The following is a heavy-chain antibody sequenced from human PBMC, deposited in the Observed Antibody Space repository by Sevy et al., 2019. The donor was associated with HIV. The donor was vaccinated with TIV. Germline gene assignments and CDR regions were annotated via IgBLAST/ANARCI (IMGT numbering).Heavy chain of an antibody. V-gene: IGHV1-69*13. CDR1: GGTFSSYA. CDR3: GTVGSIAAALALVN. J-gene: IGHJ4*02. D-gene: IGHD6-13*01. CDR2: MIPIFGTA. Sequence: ASVKVSCKASGGTFSSYAISWVRQAPGQGLEWMGGMIPIFGTANYAQKFQGRVTITADESTSTAYMELSSLRSEDTAVYYCGTVGSIAAALALVNWGQGTLVTVSS.